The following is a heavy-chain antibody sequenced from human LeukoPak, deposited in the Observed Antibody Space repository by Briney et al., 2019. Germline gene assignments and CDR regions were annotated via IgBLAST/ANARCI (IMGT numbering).Heavy chain of an antibody. CDR3: ARFWMSCSSTSCYWWFDP. J-gene: IGHJ5*02. V-gene: IGHV4-61*02. CDR1: GGSISSGSYY. CDR2: IYTSGST. D-gene: IGHD2-2*01. Sequence: SETLSLTCTVSGGSISSGSYYWSWIRQPAGEGLEWIGRIYTSGSTNYNPSLKSRVTISVDTSKNQFSLKLSSVTAADTAVYYCARFWMSCSSTSCYWWFDPWGQGTLVTVSS.